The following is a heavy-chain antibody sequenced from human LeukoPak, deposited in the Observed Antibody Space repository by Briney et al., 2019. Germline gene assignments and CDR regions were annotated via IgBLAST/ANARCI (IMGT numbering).Heavy chain of an antibody. CDR1: GGSFSGYY. D-gene: IGHD4-17*01. CDR3: ARGHGDYDWSGYYYYYMDV. J-gene: IGHJ6*03. V-gene: IGHV4-34*01. CDR2: INHSGST. Sequence: ASETLSLTCAVYGGSFSGYYWSWIRQPPGKGLEWIGEINHSGSTNYNPSLKSRVTISVDTSKNQFSLKLSSVTAADTAVYYCARGHGDYDWSGYYYYYMDVWGKGTTVTVSS.